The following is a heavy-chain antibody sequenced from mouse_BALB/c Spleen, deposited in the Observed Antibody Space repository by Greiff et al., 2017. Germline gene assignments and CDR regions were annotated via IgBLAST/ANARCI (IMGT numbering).Heavy chain of an antibody. Sequence: EVQVVESGGGLVKPGGSLKLSCAASGFTFSSYAMSWVRQSPEKRLEWVAEISSGGSYTYYPDTVTGRFTISRDNAKNTLYLEMSSLRSEDTAMYYCARGDYYGSSYVGTSWFAYWGQGTLVTVSA. V-gene: IGHV5-9-4*01. J-gene: IGHJ3*01. D-gene: IGHD1-1*01. CDR1: GFTFSSYA. CDR3: ARGDYYGSSYVGTSWFAY. CDR2: ISSGGSYT.